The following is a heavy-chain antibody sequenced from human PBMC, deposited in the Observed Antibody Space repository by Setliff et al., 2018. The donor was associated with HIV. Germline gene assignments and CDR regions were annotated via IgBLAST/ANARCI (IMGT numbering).Heavy chain of an antibody. CDR2: IYASGNS. J-gene: IGHJ4*02. D-gene: IGHD7-27*01. Sequence: LSLTCAVSGGSMSSYYWSWIRQTPGKGLEWIGYIYASGNSNYNSSPKSRVTISVDTSKNQFSLELRSVTAADTAVYFCARGNWGMLGYWGQGTPVTVSS. V-gene: IGHV4-4*08. CDR1: GGSMSSYY. CDR3: ARGNWGMLGY.